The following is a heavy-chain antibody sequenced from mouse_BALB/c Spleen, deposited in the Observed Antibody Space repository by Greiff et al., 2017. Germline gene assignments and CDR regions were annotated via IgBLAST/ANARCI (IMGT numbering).Heavy chain of an antibody. CDR3: ARSGSSGYLDY. D-gene: IGHD3-1*01. V-gene: IGHV1-53*01. Sequence: QVQLQQPGAELVKPGASVKLSCKASGYTFTSYWMHWVKQSHGKSLEWIGYIDPFNGGTSYNQKFKGKATLTVDKSSSTAYMHLSSLTSEDSAVYYCARSGSSGYLDYWGQGTTLTVSS. J-gene: IGHJ2*01. CDR2: IDPFNGGT. CDR1: GYTFTSYW.